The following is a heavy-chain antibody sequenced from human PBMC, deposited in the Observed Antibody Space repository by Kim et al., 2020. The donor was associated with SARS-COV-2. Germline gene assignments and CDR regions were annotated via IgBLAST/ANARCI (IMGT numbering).Heavy chain of an antibody. D-gene: IGHD3-16*01. V-gene: IGHV3-11*05. J-gene: IGHJ2*01. CDR1: GFTFSSYD. CDR2: ISSSGSYK. Sequence: GGSLRLSCAASGFTFSSYDMSWVRQAPGKGLEWVSVISSSGSYKNYADSVRGRFTISRDNSKNSLYLQMNSLRAEDTAVYYCAKGGYDYVWVSSRAYYF. CDR3: AKGGYDYVWVSSRAYYF.